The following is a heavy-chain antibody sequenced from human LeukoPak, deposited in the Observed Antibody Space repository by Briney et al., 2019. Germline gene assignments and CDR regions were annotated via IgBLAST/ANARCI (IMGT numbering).Heavy chain of an antibody. V-gene: IGHV4-34*01. CDR3: ASTTLFRSYYATYLDC. J-gene: IGHJ4*02. CDR1: GDSISRGDYY. D-gene: IGHD1-26*01. Sequence: SETLSLTCTVSGDSISRGDYYWSWIRQPPGKGLEWIGEINHSGSTNYNPSLKSRVTISVDTSKNQFSLKLSSVTAADTAVYYCASTTLFRSYYATYLDCWGQGTLVTVSS. CDR2: INHSGST.